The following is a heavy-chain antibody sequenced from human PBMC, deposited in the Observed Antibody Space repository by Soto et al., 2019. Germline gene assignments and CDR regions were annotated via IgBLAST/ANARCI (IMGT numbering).Heavy chain of an antibody. Sequence: PGGSLRLSCAASGFTFSSYSMNWVRQAPGKGLEWVSSISSSSSYIYYADSVKGRFTISRDNAKNSLYLQMNSLRAEDTAVDYCAREDSSPPYYYYGMDVWGQWTTVTVSS. CDR2: ISSSSSYI. J-gene: IGHJ6*02. D-gene: IGHD6-13*01. V-gene: IGHV3-21*01. CDR3: AREDSSPPYYYYGMDV. CDR1: GFTFSSYS.